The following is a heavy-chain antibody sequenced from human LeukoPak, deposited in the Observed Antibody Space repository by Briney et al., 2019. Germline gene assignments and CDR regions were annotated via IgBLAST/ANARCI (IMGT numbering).Heavy chain of an antibody. CDR2: INSDGSST. D-gene: IGHD4-17*01. CDR1: GLTFSTYW. V-gene: IGHV3-74*01. CDR3: TFSSYGDHVGVDAFDI. Sequence: GGSLRLSCAASGLTFSTYWMHWVRQAPGKGLVWVSRINSDGSSTNYADSLKGRFTISRDNAKNTLYLQMNSLRAEDTAVYYCTFSSYGDHVGVDAFDIWGQGTMVTVSS. J-gene: IGHJ3*02.